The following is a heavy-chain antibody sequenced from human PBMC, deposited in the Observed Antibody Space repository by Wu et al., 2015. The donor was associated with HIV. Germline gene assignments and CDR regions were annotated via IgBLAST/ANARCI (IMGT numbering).Heavy chain of an antibody. J-gene: IGHJ6*03. D-gene: IGHD3-10*01. V-gene: IGHV1-69*14. CDR2: FSPFFGTT. Sequence: QVQLLQSGAEVKKPGSSVKVSCKASGETFGTYAVSWVRQAPGQGLEWMGGFSPFFGTTHYAQKFQGRVNFSADISTSTAYMEMSSLKSEDTAFYYCVRVKLSGESYFYYMDVWGKGTTVIVSS. CDR3: VRVKLSGESYFYYMDV. CDR1: GETFGTYA.